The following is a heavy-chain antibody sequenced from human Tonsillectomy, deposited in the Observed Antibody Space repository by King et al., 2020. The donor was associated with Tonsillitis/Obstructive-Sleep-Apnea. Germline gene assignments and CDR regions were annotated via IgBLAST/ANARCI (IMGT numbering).Heavy chain of an antibody. D-gene: IGHD3-10*01. CDR2: ISWNSISI. Sequence: GQLVQSGGGLVQPGRSLRLSCAASGFTFHDHGMHWVRQAPGKGLEWVSGISWNSISIGYADSVKGRSTISRDNAKNSLYLQMNSLRAEDTALYYCTKSGPSTWVYYYMDVWGKGTTVTVSS. CDR1: GFTFHDHG. CDR3: TKSGPSTWVYYYMDV. J-gene: IGHJ6*03. V-gene: IGHV3-9*01.